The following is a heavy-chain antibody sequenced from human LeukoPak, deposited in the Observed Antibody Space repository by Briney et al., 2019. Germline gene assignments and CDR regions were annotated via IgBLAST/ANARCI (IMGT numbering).Heavy chain of an antibody. J-gene: IGHJ6*04. D-gene: IGHD3-10*01. CDR3: ARVRYYGSGSYPYYYGIDV. Sequence: GGSLRLSCAASGFTFSSYSMNWVRQAPGKGLEWVSSISSSSSYIYYADSVKGRFTISRDNAKNSLYLQMNSLRAEDTAVYYCARVRYYGSGSYPYYYGIDVWGEGTTLTVSS. CDR1: GFTFSSYS. CDR2: ISSSSSYI. V-gene: IGHV3-21*01.